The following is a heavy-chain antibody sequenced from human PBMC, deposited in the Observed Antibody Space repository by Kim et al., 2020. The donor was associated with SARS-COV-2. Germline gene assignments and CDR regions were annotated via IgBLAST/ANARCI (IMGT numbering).Heavy chain of an antibody. CDR3: TKIAAAGSFYFDY. CDR1: GFTFNNNA. CDR2: ISGSGGST. D-gene: IGHD6-13*01. Sequence: GGSLRLSCAASGFTFNNNAMSWVRQAPGKGLEWVSAISGSGGSTYYEDAERGRITISRDTTKNTLYLQTNSLAAEATALYCWTKIAAAGSFYFDYWGQGT. J-gene: IGHJ4*02. V-gene: IGHV3-23*01.